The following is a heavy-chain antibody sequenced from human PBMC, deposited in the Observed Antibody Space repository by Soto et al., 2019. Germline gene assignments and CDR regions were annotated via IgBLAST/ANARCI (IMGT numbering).Heavy chain of an antibody. V-gene: IGHV3-23*01. CDR1: GFSFIDYA. Sequence: GGSLRLSCAASGFSFIDYAINWVRQVPGRGLEYVAGIGGRGGNAFYADSMKGRFSISRDNSKNSVYLHMHNLRVDDSAMYYCAKARHSGDFAGSYDSWGQGTLVTVSS. CDR3: AKARHSGDFAGSYDS. J-gene: IGHJ5*02. D-gene: IGHD2-21*02. CDR2: IGGRGGNA.